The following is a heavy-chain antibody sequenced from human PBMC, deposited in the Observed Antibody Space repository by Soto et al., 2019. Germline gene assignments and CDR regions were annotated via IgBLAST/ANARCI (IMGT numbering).Heavy chain of an antibody. CDR1: GCSVSTYA. CDR3: ARDQYGSGGISVS. J-gene: IGHJ5*02. CDR2: VIPIFGTP. V-gene: IGHV1-69*06. D-gene: IGHD3-10*01. Sequence: GASVKVSCKASGCSVSTYAISWVRQAPGQGLEWMGGVIPIFGTPDYAQKFQGRDTITADRSTSTAYMELRSLRSADTAIYYCARDQYGSGGISVSWGQGTLVTVSS.